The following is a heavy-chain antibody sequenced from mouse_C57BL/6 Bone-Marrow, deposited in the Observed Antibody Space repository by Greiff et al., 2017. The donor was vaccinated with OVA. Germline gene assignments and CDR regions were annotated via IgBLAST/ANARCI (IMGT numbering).Heavy chain of an antibody. Sequence: QVQLQQSGPGLVQPSQSLSITCTVSGFSLTSYGVHWVRQSPGKGLEWLGVIWRGGSTDSNAAFMSRLSITKDNSTSQVFFKMNSLQADDTAIDYCAKKNLGQNYAMDYWGQGTSVTASS. CDR2: IWRGGST. CDR3: AKKNLGQNYAMDY. J-gene: IGHJ4*01. D-gene: IGHD4-1*01. V-gene: IGHV2-5*01. CDR1: GFSLTSYG.